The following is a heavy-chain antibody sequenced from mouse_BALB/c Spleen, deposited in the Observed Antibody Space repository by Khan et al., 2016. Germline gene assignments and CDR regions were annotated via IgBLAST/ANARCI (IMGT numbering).Heavy chain of an antibody. V-gene: IGHV5-6-3*01. D-gene: IGHD2-3*01. J-gene: IGHJ2*01. CDR2: INSYGGST. Sequence: EVELVESGGGLVQPGGSLKFSCAASGFTFSNYGMSWFRQIPATRLELVANINSYGGSTSYPDSVRGRFIIARDNGQNTLYLQRSRLKSEDTAIYYCAVDDGYYGFDDWGQGTILTVSS. CDR1: GFTFSNYG. CDR3: AVDDGYYGFDD.